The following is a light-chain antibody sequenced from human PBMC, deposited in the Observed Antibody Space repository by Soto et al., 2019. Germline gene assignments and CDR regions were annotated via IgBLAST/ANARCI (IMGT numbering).Light chain of an antibody. V-gene: IGKV1-33*01. CDR3: RQADSFTLN. Sequence: DIQLTQSPSSLSGSVGDRVTVTCQASQAISNYLNWYQQKTGQAPKLLIYDASNLETGVPSRFSGSGSGTDFTFTISSLQPEDIATCYCRQADSFTLNFSGGTKV. CDR2: DAS. CDR1: QAISNY. J-gene: IGKJ4*01.